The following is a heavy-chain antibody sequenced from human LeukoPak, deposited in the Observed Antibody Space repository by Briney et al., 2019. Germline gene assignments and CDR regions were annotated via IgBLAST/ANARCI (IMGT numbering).Heavy chain of an antibody. CDR1: GGSISSGDYY. CDR2: IYYSGST. D-gene: IGHD6-13*01. J-gene: IGHJ5*02. Sequence: PSETLSLTCTVSGGSISSGDYYWSWIRQPPGKGLEWIGYIYYSGSTCYNPSLKSRVTISVDTSKHQFSLKLSSVTAADTAVYYCARETYSSSWLNWFDPWGQGTLVTVSS. CDR3: ARETYSSSWLNWFDP. V-gene: IGHV4-30-4*01.